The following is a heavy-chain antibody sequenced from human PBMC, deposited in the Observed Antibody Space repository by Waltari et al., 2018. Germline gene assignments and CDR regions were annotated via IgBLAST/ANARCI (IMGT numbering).Heavy chain of an antibody. D-gene: IGHD6-6*01. CDR1: GGSISSGSYY. V-gene: IGHV4-61*02. CDR3: ARDLVYSSSSLLGFDP. Sequence: QVQLQESGPGLVKPSQTLSLTCTVSGGSISSGSYYWSWIRPPAGKGLEWIGRIYTSGSTNYNPALKSRVTISVDTSKNQFSRKLSSVTAADTAVDYCARDLVYSSSSLLGFDPWGQGTLVTVSS. CDR2: IYTSGST. J-gene: IGHJ5*02.